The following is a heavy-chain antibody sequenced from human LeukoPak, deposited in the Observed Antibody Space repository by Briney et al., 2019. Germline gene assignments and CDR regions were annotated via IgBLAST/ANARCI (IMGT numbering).Heavy chain of an antibody. CDR3: AKDRDSGSYSGYDAFDV. J-gene: IGHJ3*01. V-gene: IGHV1-69*05. CDR2: VIPISGRT. Sequence: GSSVQVSCKASGGTFNTFAITWVRQAPGQGLEWMGGVIPISGRTNYAQNFQGRVSITTDESTNTAYMDLNRLRSEDTAVYFCAKDRDSGSYSGYDAFDVWGQGTLITVSS. D-gene: IGHD1-26*01. CDR1: GGTFNTFA.